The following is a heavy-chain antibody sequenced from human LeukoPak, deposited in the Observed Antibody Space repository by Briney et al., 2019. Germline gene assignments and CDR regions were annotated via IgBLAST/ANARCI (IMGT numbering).Heavy chain of an antibody. V-gene: IGHV3-30*19. J-gene: IGHJ4*02. CDR1: GFTFSSYG. Sequence: GSLRLSCAASGFTFSSYGMHWVRQAPGTGLEWVAVISYDGSNKYYADSVKGRFTISRDNSKNTLYLQMNSLRAEDTAVYFCAKEPGYYFDYWGQGTLVTVSS. CDR2: ISYDGSNK. CDR3: AKEPGYYFDY.